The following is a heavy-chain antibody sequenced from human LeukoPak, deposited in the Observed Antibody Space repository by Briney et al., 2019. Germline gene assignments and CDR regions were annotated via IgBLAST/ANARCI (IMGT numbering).Heavy chain of an antibody. CDR1: GFTFSSYS. V-gene: IGHV3-48*04. CDR2: ISSSSSTI. CDR3: ARYFDNTAYSWRRFDY. Sequence: GGSLRLSCAASGFTFSSYSMNWVRQAPGKGLEWVSYISSSSSTIYYADSVKGRFTISRDNAKNSLYLQMNSLRAEDTAVYYCARYFDNTAYSWRRFDYWGQGALVTVSS. D-gene: IGHD2-21*02. J-gene: IGHJ4*02.